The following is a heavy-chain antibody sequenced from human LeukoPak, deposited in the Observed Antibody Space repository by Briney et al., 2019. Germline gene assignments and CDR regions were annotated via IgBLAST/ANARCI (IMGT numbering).Heavy chain of an antibody. CDR3: ARDTGISSTNPGY. V-gene: IGHV3-33*01. D-gene: IGHD2-2*01. CDR1: GFTFSSHG. CDR2: IWDDGSNK. Sequence: GGSLRLSCAASGFTFSSHGMHWVRQAPGKGLEWVAVIWDDGSNKYYADSVKGRFTISRDNSKNTLYLQMNSLRAEDTAVYYCARDTGISSTNPGYWGQGTLVTVSS. J-gene: IGHJ4*02.